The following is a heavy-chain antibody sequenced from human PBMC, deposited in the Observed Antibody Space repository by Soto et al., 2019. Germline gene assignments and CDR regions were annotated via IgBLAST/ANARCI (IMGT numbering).Heavy chain of an antibody. CDR1: GYPFIKYG. V-gene: IGHV1-18*04. Sequence: QLQLVQSAAEVKKPGASVRVSCKAYGYPFIKYGISWIRQAPEQGLEWMGWIKVDSGYTNYAQKFQGRGTMTADTSSATAFMELRGLRLVDTAVYFCASSYGTGFDRWGQGTLVSVSS. CDR3: ASSYGTGFDR. D-gene: IGHD4-17*01. J-gene: IGHJ5*02. CDR2: IKVDSGYT.